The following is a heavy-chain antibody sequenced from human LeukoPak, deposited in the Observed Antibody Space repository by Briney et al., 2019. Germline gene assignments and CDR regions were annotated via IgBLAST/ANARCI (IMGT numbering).Heavy chain of an antibody. CDR2: IYYSGST. CDR1: GGSISSYY. V-gene: IGHV4-59*01. J-gene: IGHJ5*02. D-gene: IGHD5-24*01. CDR3: AREETANNWFDP. Sequence: PSETPSLTCTVSGGSISSYYWSWIRQPPGKGLEWIGYIYYSGSTNYNPSLKSRVTISVDTSKNQFSLKLSSVTAADTAVYYCAREETANNWFDPWGQGTLVTVSS.